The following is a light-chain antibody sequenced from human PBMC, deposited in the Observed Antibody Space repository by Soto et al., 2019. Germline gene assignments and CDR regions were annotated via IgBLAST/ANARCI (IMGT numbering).Light chain of an antibody. Sequence: QSALTQPASVSGSPGQSITISCTGTSSDVGGYNYVSWYQQHPGKAPKLMIYEVSNRPSGVSNRFSGSKSGNSASLTISGLEDEDEDDYYCSSYTSSSTVFGGGTKLTVL. CDR1: SSDVGGYNY. CDR3: SSYTSSSTV. CDR2: EVS. V-gene: IGLV2-14*01. J-gene: IGLJ2*01.